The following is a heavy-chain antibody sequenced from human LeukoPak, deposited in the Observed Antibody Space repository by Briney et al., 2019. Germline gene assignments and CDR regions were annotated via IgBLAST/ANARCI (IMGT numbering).Heavy chain of an antibody. CDR2: IYRGGRT. Sequence: GGSLRLSCAASGFTVGSNYMSWVRQAPGEGLEWVSVIYRGGRTYYAASVKGRFTISRDNPKNTLYLQMNSLRAEDTAVYYCASVTGALWFYYYMDVWGKGTTVTVSS. V-gene: IGHV3-53*01. J-gene: IGHJ6*03. D-gene: IGHD2-21*01. CDR1: GFTVGSNY. CDR3: ASVTGALWFYYYMDV.